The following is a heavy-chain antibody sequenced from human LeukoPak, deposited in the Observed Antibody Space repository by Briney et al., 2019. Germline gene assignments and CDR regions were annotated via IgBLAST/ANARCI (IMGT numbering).Heavy chain of an antibody. J-gene: IGHJ4*02. CDR3: ASHSGSYSGGLVFDY. CDR1: GGTFSSYA. V-gene: IGHV1-69*01. Sequence: SVKVSCKSSGGTFSSYAIIWVRQAPGQGLEWMGGIIPIFGTANYAQKFQGRVTITADESTSTAYMELSSLRSEDTAVYYCASHSGSYSGGLVFDYWGQGTLVTVSS. CDR2: IIPIFGTA. D-gene: IGHD1-26*01.